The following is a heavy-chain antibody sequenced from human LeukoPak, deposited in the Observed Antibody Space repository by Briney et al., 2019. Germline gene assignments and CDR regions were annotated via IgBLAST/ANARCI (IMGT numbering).Heavy chain of an antibody. J-gene: IGHJ5*02. CDR2: ISGSGGST. V-gene: IGHV3-23*01. D-gene: IGHD3-22*01. Sequence: PGGSLRLSCAASGFTFSSYAMSWVRQAPGKGLEWVSAISGSGGSTYYADSVKGRFTISRDNSKNTLYLQMNSLRAEDTAVYYCAKDLGYYDSSGYYYPNWFDPWGQGTLVTVSS. CDR1: GFTFSSYA. CDR3: AKDLGYYDSSGYYYPNWFDP.